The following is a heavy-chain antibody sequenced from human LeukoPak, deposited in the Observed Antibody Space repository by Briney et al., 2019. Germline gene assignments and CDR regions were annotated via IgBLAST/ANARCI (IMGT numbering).Heavy chain of an antibody. CDR3: ARGQFQEDV. V-gene: IGHV4-34*01. CDR1: GGSFSGYY. D-gene: IGHD4-11*01. CDR2: INHSGST. Sequence: SETLSLTCAVYGGSFSGYYWSWIRQPPGKGLEWIGEINHSGSTNYNPSLKSRVIISVDTSKNQFSLKLSSVTAADTAVYYCARGQFQEDVWGRGTLVTVSS. J-gene: IGHJ2*01.